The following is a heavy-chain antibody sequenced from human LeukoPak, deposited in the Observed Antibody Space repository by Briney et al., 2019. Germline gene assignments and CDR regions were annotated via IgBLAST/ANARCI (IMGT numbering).Heavy chain of an antibody. Sequence: SETLSLTCTVSDASIVSSNYHWGWIRQPPGKGLEWIGNVYYSGSTHYNPSLKGRVDMSVDTSKNQFSLKLDSVTAADTAVYYCARNYYDSSGYYHFDFWGQGSLVTVSS. D-gene: IGHD3-22*01. J-gene: IGHJ4*02. V-gene: IGHV4-39*01. CDR2: VYYSGST. CDR3: ARNYYDSSGYYHFDF. CDR1: DASIVSSNYH.